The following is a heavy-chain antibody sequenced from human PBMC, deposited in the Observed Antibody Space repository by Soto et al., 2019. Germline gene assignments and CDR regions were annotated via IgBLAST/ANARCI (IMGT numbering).Heavy chain of an antibody. V-gene: IGHV3-74*01. Sequence: EVQLVESGGGLVQPGGSLRLSCAASGFTFGNFWMHWVRQAPGKGLVWVSRINSDGSTSYAEFVMGRLTISRDNAKNTVYLQMNSLRAEDTAVYYCARGLYREYGHDSWGQGALVTVSS. CDR1: GFTFGNFW. J-gene: IGHJ5*01. CDR2: INSDGST. CDR3: ARGLYREYGHDS. D-gene: IGHD3-10*01.